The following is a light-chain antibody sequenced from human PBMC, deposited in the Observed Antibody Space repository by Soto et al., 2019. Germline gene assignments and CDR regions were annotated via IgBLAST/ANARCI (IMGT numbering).Light chain of an antibody. J-gene: IGLJ2*01. Sequence: QSVLTQPASVSGSPGQSITISCTGTSSDVGGYNYVSWYQQHPGKAPKLMIYDVSNRPSGVSNRFSGYKSGNTASLTISGIQDEDEDDYYCSSYTSSSTVVFGGGTKVTVL. V-gene: IGLV2-14*01. CDR1: SSDVGGYNY. CDR3: SSYTSSSTVV. CDR2: DVS.